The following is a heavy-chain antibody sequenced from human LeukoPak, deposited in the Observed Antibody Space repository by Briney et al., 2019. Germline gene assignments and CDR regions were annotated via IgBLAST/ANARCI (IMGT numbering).Heavy chain of an antibody. D-gene: IGHD3-9*01. CDR1: GYTFTSYD. Sequence: GASVKVSCKASGYTFTSYDINWVRQATGQGLEWMGWMNPNSGNTGYAQKFQGRVTMTRNTSISTAYMKLSSLRSEDTAVYYCARGDDLTGSPGDDYWGQGTLVTVSS. V-gene: IGHV1-8*01. CDR3: ARGDDLTGSPGDDY. CDR2: MNPNSGNT. J-gene: IGHJ4*02.